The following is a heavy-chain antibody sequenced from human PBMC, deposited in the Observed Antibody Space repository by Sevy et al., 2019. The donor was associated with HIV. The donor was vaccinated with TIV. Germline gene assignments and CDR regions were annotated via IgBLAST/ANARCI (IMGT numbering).Heavy chain of an antibody. CDR1: GFTFSSYG. Sequence: GGSLRLSCAASGFTFSSYGMHWVRQAPGKGLEWVAVIWYDGSNKYYADSVKGRFTISRDNSKNTPYLQMNGLRAEDRAVYYCARDWGEEQQLVYDAFDIWGQGTMVTVSS. CDR2: IWYDGSNK. CDR3: ARDWGEEQQLVYDAFDI. J-gene: IGHJ3*02. V-gene: IGHV3-33*01. D-gene: IGHD6-13*01.